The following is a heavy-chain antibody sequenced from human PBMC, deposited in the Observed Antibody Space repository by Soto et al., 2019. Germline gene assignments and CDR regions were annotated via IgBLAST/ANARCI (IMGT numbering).Heavy chain of an antibody. CDR2: INIVGGNT. Sequence: VQLLESAGGLVQPGGSLGLSCAASGFTFSNYAMSWVRQAPGKALEWVSSINIVGGNTNYADSVRGRFTMSRDDSKNTVFLQMHSLRAEDTAIYYCTKDYYFDSRGQGTLVIVSS. V-gene: IGHV3-23*01. CDR3: TKDYYFDS. J-gene: IGHJ4*02. CDR1: GFTFSNYA.